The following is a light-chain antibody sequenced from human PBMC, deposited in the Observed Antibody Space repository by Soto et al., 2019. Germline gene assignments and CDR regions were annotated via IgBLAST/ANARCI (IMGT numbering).Light chain of an antibody. CDR2: GAS. Sequence: EIVLTQSPGTLSLSPGERATLSCRASQSVSSSYLAWYQQKPGQAPRLLIYGASSRATGIPDRFSGSGSGTDFTLTISRLEPEDFATFYCQQYSTPPWTFGHGTRVEIK. CDR1: QSVSSSY. J-gene: IGKJ1*01. CDR3: QQYSTPPWT. V-gene: IGKV3-20*01.